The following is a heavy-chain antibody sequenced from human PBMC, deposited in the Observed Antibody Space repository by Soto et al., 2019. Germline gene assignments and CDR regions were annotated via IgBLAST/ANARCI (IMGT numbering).Heavy chain of an antibody. CDR3: ARGSGFYYMREWFDP. V-gene: IGHV1-69*01. J-gene: IGHJ5*02. CDR2: IIPLFGTT. Sequence: QVQLVQSGAEVKKPGSSVRVSCKASGGTFSSYAISWVRQAPGQGLEWMGGIIPLFGTTNYAQKFQGRLTMTADDSTNTAYMNLSSLRSEDTALYYCARGSGFYYMREWFDPWGQGTLVTVSS. D-gene: IGHD3-22*01. CDR1: GGTFSSYA.